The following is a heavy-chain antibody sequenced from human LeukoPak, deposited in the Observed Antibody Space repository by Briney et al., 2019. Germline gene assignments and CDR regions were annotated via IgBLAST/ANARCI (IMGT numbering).Heavy chain of an antibody. D-gene: IGHD6-19*01. J-gene: IGHJ4*02. Sequence: KPSETLSLTCAVYGGSFSGYYWSWIRQPPGKGLEWIGEINHSGSTNYNPSLKSRVTISVDTSKNQFSLKLSSVTAADTAVYYCASLSSGSTRTRFDYWGQGTLVTVSS. CDR2: INHSGST. CDR1: GGSFSGYY. CDR3: ASLSSGSTRTRFDY. V-gene: IGHV4-34*01.